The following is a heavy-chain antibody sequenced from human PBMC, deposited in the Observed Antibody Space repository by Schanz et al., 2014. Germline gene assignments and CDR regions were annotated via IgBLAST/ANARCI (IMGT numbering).Heavy chain of an antibody. CDR2: IYYSGNT. V-gene: IGHV4-39*01. J-gene: IGHJ5*01. D-gene: IGHD3-22*01. CDR1: GASISSTTYY. Sequence: QLQLQESGPGLVKPSETLSLTCSVSGASISSTTYYWGWVRQPPGKGLEWIGNIYYSGNTYYNPSLESGVPVSIATSRTQFPLKLPSGTAADTAVYYCARPSSVVGITGWFDSWGQGTLVTVSS. CDR3: ARPSSVVGITGWFDS.